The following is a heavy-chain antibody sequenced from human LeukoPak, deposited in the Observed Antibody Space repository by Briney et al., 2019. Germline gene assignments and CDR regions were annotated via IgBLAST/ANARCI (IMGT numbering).Heavy chain of an antibody. Sequence: AGGSLRLSCAATPFTFSTYAMSWVRQAPGKGLEWVSAISVSGGNTYYADSVKGRFTISRDNSKNTLYLQMNSLRADDTAVYYCATYGDYVGPGSLVFDYRGQGTLVTVSS. CDR2: ISVSGGNT. V-gene: IGHV3-23*01. CDR1: PFTFSTYA. D-gene: IGHD4-17*01. J-gene: IGHJ4*02. CDR3: ATYGDYVGPGSLVFDY.